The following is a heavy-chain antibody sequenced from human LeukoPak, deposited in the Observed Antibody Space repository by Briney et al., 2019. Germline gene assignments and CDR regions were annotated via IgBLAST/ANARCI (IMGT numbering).Heavy chain of an antibody. CDR3: AREGIKDRPNPLDY. D-gene: IGHD2-15*01. J-gene: IGHJ4*02. CDR2: ITGTGGK. CDR1: GFTLTNHG. V-gene: IGHV3-23*01. Sequence: GGSLRLSCAVSGFTLTNHGVSWVRQAPGKGLEWVSIITGTGGKYYGDSVKGRFVLSRDNFKNTVYMQMNSLRAEDTAVYYCAREGIKDRPNPLDYWGQGTLVTVSS.